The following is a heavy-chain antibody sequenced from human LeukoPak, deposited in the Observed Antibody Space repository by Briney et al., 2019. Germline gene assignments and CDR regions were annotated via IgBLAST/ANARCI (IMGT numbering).Heavy chain of an antibody. V-gene: IGHV4-31*03. D-gene: IGHD2-15*01. J-gene: IGHJ4*02. CDR1: GGSISSGGYY. Sequence: SETLSLTCTVSGGSISSGGYYWSWIRQHPGKGLEWIGYIYYSGSTYYNPSLKSRVTISVDTSKNQFSLKLSSVTSADTAVYYCASLFTPYLAYCSGGSCMSWGQGTLVTVSS. CDR2: IYYSGST. CDR3: ASLFTPYLAYCSGGSCMS.